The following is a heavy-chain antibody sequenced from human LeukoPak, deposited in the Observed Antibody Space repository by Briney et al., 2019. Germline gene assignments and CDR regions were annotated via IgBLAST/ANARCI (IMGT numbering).Heavy chain of an antibody. CDR3: ATSYYDFWSGYFDY. D-gene: IGHD3-3*01. CDR2: IYYSGST. J-gene: IGHJ4*02. V-gene: IGHV4-39*01. Sequence: PSETLSLTCTVSGGSISSYYWGWIRQPPGKGLEWIGSIYYSGSTYYNPSLKSRVTISVDTSRNQFSLKLSSVTAADTAVYYCATSYYDFWSGYFDYWGQGTLVTVSS. CDR1: GGSISSYY.